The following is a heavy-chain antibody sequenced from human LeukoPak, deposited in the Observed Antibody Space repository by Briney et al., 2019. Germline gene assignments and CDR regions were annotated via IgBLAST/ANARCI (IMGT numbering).Heavy chain of an antibody. D-gene: IGHD3-10*01. Sequence: ASVKVSCKASGYTFTSYDINWVRQATGQGLEWMGWMNPNSGNTGYAQKFQGRVTITRNTSISTAYMELSSLRSEDTAVYCCARGYYGSGSYFFPYYYYYMDVWGKGTTVTVSS. CDR3: ARGYYGSGSYFFPYYYYYMDV. CDR1: GYTFTSYD. J-gene: IGHJ6*03. V-gene: IGHV1-8*03. CDR2: MNPNSGNT.